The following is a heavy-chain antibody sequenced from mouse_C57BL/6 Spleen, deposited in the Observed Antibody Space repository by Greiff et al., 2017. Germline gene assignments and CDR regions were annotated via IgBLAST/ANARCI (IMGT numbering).Heavy chain of an antibody. CDR2: IYPRSGNT. CDR3: ARLGHYSNPMDY. CDR1: GYTFTSYG. Sequence: VQLQESGAELARPGASVKLSCKASGYTFTSYGISWVKQRTGQGLEWIGEIYPRSGNTYYNEKFKGKATLTADKSSSTAYMELRSLTSEDSAVYFCARLGHYSNPMDYWGQGTSVTVSS. V-gene: IGHV1-81*01. J-gene: IGHJ4*01. D-gene: IGHD2-5*01.